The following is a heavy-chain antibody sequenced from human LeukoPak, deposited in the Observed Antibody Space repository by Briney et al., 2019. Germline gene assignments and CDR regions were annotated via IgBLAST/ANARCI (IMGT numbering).Heavy chain of an antibody. J-gene: IGHJ4*02. CDR3: AGGYSYGWSVY. D-gene: IGHD5-18*01. V-gene: IGHV4-59*02. CDR1: GGSVSSNY. Sequence: SETLSLTCTVSGGSVSSNYWSWIRQPPGKGLEWIGYIYYSGSTNYNPSLKSRVTISVDTSKNQFSLKLSSVTAADTAVYYCAGGYSYGWSVYWGQGTLVTVSS. CDR2: IYYSGST.